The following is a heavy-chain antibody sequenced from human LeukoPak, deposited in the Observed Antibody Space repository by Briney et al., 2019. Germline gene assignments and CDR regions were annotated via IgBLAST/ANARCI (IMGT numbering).Heavy chain of an antibody. J-gene: IGHJ4*02. CDR3: ARYRPYCDFWSGYYRD. CDR1: GFTFSNYY. V-gene: IGHV3-11*01. Sequence: GGSLRLACAASGFTFSNYYMSWIRQAPGKGLEWVSYISSSGSTIYYADSVKGRFTIPRDNAKNSLYLQMNSLRAEDTAVYYCARYRPYCDFWSGYYRDWGQGTLATVSS. CDR2: ISSSGSTI. D-gene: IGHD3-3*01.